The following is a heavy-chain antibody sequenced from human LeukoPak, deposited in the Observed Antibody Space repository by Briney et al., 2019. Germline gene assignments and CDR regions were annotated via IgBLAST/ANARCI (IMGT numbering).Heavy chain of an antibody. CDR3: ASPGDTAMVNVHY. D-gene: IGHD5-18*01. CDR2: IYYSGST. V-gene: IGHV4-39*01. Sequence: SETLSLTCTVSGGSISSSSYYWGWLRQPPGKGLEWIVSIYYSGSTYYNPSLKSRFTISVDTSKNQFSLKLSSVTAADTAVYYCASPGDTAMVNVHYWGQGTLVTVSS. CDR1: GGSISSSSYY. J-gene: IGHJ4*02.